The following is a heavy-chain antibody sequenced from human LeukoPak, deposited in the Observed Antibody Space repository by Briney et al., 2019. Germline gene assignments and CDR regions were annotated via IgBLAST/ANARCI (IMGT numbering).Heavy chain of an antibody. CDR2: ISYDGSNK. Sequence: PGRSLRLSCAASGFTFSSYGMHWVRQAPGKGLEWVAVISYDGSNKYYADSVEGRFTISRDNSKNTLYLQMNSLRAEDTAVYYCAKDPATGTTCFDYWGQGTLVTVSS. CDR1: GFTFSSYG. J-gene: IGHJ4*02. CDR3: AKDPATGTTCFDY. V-gene: IGHV3-30*18. D-gene: IGHD1-1*01.